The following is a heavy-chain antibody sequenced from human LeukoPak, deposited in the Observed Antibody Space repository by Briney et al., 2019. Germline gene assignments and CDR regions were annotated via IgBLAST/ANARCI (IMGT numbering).Heavy chain of an antibody. CDR1: GYTFTSYD. V-gene: IGHV1-8*01. D-gene: IGHD5-18*01. J-gene: IGHJ4*02. CDR3: ARRPIYSYGLDY. CDR2: MNPNSGNT. Sequence: GASVKVSCKASGYTFTSYDINWVRQATGQGLEWMGWMNPNSGNTGYAQKFQGRVTMTRNTSISTAYMELCSLRSEDTAVYYCARRPIYSYGLDYWGQGTLVTVSS.